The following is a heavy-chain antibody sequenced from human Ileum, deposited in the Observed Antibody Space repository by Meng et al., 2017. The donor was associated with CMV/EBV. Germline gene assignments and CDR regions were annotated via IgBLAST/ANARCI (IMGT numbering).Heavy chain of an antibody. Sequence: GESLKISCKASGFNFRGFEMNWIRQAPGKGLEWLAYIGSSGSTIFYADSVKGRFTISRDNAQSSLYLQMNSLRGDDTAVYFCASLPTTGSRDYWGQGTMVTVSS. CDR2: IGSSGSTI. D-gene: IGHD1-26*01. V-gene: IGHV3-48*03. J-gene: IGHJ4*02. CDR1: GFNFRGFE. CDR3: ASLPTTGSRDY.